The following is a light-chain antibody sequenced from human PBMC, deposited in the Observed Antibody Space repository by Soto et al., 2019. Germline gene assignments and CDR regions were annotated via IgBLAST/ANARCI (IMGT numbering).Light chain of an antibody. J-gene: IGLJ2*01. Sequence: QSALTQPASVSGSPGQSITISCTGTSSDVGGYNYVSWYQQHPGKAPKLMIYDVSNRPSGVSNRFSGSKSGNTASLTISGLQAEDEAYYYCSSYTGSSTYVVFGGGTKLTVL. CDR2: DVS. CDR1: SSDVGGYNY. V-gene: IGLV2-14*01. CDR3: SSYTGSSTYVV.